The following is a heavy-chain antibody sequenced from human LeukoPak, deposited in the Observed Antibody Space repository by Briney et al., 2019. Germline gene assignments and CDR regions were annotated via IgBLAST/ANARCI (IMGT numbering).Heavy chain of an antibody. CDR2: INPSGSST. CDR1: GYIFTNHY. J-gene: IGHJ5*02. Sequence: GASVKVSCKASGYIFTNHYMHWVRQAPGQGLEWMGLINPSGSSTLYAEKFRGRIIMTRDMSTATDYMELRSLRSEDTAVYYCARDNSIADRGWWFDPWGQGTLVTVSS. CDR3: ARDNSIADRGWWFDP. D-gene: IGHD4-23*01. V-gene: IGHV1-46*01.